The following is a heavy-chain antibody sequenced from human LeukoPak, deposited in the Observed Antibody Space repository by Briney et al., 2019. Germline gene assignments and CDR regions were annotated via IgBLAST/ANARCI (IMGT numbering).Heavy chain of an antibody. J-gene: IGHJ4*02. CDR2: INPNSGGT. CDR3: ASPAAGTPLYFDY. V-gene: IGHV1-2*02. Sequence: ASVRVSCKASGYTFTGYYMHWVRQAPGQGLEWMGWINPNSGGTNYAQKFQGRVTMTRDTSISTAYMELSRLRSDDTAVYYCASPAAGTPLYFDYWGQRTLPTVSS. D-gene: IGHD6-13*01. CDR1: GYTFTGYY.